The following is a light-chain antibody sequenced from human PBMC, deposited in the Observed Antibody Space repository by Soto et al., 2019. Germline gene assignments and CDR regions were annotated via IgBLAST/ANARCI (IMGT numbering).Light chain of an antibody. CDR3: QQRSNWPRT. CDR1: QSVDIN. V-gene: IGKV3-15*01. J-gene: IGKJ2*01. CDR2: GAS. Sequence: EIVLTQSPATLSVSPGERVTLSCRASQSVDINLAWYQQKPGQAPRLLIYGASTRATDMPGTFSGRGSGTEFTLTISSLRPEDFAVYYCQQRSNWPRTFGQGTKLEIK.